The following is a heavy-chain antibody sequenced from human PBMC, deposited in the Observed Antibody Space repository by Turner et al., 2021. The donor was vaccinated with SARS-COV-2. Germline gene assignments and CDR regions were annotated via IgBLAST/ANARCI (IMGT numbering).Heavy chain of an antibody. Sequence: QVQLVESGGGVVQPGRSLRLSCAASGFTFRSYGMHWVRQAPGKGLEWVAVISYDGSNKYYADSVKGRFTISRDNSKNTLYLQMNSLRAEDTAVYYCAKAETYSSGWSGGRSYYYYYMDVWGKGTTVTVSS. CDR1: GFTFRSYG. V-gene: IGHV3-30*18. D-gene: IGHD6-19*01. J-gene: IGHJ6*03. CDR2: ISYDGSNK. CDR3: AKAETYSSGWSGGRSYYYYYMDV.